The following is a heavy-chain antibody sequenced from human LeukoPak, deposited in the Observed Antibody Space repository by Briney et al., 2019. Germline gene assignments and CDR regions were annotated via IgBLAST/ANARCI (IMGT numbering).Heavy chain of an antibody. CDR3: ARVGLWSMAGFGI. CDR2: INPNSGGT. D-gene: IGHD2/OR15-2a*01. CDR1: GYTFTGYY. J-gene: IGHJ3*02. V-gene: IGHV1-2*02. Sequence: ASVKVSCTASGYTFTGYYMHWVRQAPGQGLEWMGWINPNSGGTNYAQKFQGRVTMTRDTSISTAYMELSRLRSDDTAVYYCARVGLWSMAGFGIWGQGTMVTVSS.